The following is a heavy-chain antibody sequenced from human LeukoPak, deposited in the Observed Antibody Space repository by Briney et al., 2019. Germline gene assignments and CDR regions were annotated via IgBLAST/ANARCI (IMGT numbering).Heavy chain of an antibody. J-gene: IGHJ6*03. CDR1: GFTFSSYW. CDR3: ARDEFIARGDYYYYMDV. CDR2: IKKDGSEK. Sequence: GGSLRLSCAASGFTFSSYWMSWVRQAPGKGLEWVANIKKDGSEKYYVDSVKGRFTISRDNAKNSLYLQMHSLRAEDTAVYYCARDEFIARGDYYYYMDVWGKGTTVTISS. V-gene: IGHV3-7*01. D-gene: IGHD2-15*01.